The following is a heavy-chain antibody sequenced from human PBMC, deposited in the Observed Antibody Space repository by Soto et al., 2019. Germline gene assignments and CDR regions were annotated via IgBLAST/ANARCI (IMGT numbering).Heavy chain of an antibody. CDR3: ARGGGFVSPIVVVKDAFDI. D-gene: IGHD3-22*01. CDR1: GYTFTSYY. J-gene: IGHJ3*02. CDR2: INPSGGST. V-gene: IGHV1-46*01. Sequence: ASVKVSCKASGYTFTSYYMHWVRQAPGQGLEWMGIINPSGGSTSYAQKFQGRVTMTRDTSTSTVYMELSSLRSEDTAVYYCARGGGFVSPIVVVKDAFDIWGQGTMVTVSS.